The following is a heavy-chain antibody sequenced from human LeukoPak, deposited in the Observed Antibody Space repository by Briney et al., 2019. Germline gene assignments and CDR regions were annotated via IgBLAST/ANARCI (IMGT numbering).Heavy chain of an antibody. V-gene: IGHV3-30-3*01. Sequence: PGGSLRLSRAASGFTFSSYAMHWVRQAPGKGLEWVAVISYDGSNKYYADSVKGRFTISRDNSKNTLYLQMNSLRAEDTAVYYCARPDSLNYYGSGSFDYWGQGTLVTVSS. CDR2: ISYDGSNK. CDR3: ARPDSLNYYGSGSFDY. D-gene: IGHD3-10*01. J-gene: IGHJ4*02. CDR1: GFTFSSYA.